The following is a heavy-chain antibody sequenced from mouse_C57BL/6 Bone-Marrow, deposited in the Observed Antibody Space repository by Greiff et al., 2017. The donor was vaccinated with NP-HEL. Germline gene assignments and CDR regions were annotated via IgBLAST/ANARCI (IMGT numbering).Heavy chain of an antibody. J-gene: IGHJ2*01. D-gene: IGHD4-1*01. Sequence: VHVKQSGAELVKPGASVTLSCTASGFNIKDYYMHWVKQRTEQGLEWIGRIDPEDGETKYAPKFQGKATITADTSSNTAYLQLSSLTAEDTAVYYCARSLGRVPYYWGQDTTLTVSS. CDR3: ARSLGRVPYY. CDR1: GFNIKDYY. CDR2: IDPEDGET. V-gene: IGHV14-2*01.